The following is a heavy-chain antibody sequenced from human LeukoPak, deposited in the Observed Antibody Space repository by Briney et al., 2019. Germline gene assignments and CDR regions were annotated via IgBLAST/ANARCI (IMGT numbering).Heavy chain of an antibody. V-gene: IGHV3-9*01. CDR1: GFTFDDYA. J-gene: IGHJ4*02. CDR2: ISWNSGSI. Sequence: GGSLRLSCAASGFTFDDYAMHWVRQAPGKGLERVSGISWNSGSIGYADSVKGRFTISRDNAKNSLYLQMNSLRAEDTALYYCAKGSGYDSSGYHDYWGQGTLVTVSS. CDR3: AKGSGYDSSGYHDY. D-gene: IGHD3-22*01.